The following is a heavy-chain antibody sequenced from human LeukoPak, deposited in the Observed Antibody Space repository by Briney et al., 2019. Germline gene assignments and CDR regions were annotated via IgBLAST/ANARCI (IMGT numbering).Heavy chain of an antibody. D-gene: IGHD3-10*01. CDR1: GFTFSSYA. J-gene: IGHJ5*02. CDR3: AKGITSMVRGVIIKNWFDP. CDR2: ISYDGSNK. V-gene: IGHV3-30-3*01. Sequence: GGSLRLSCAASGFTFSSYAMHWVRQAPGKGLEWVAVISYDGSNKYYADSVKGRFTISRDNAKNSLYLQMNSLRAEDTALYYCAKGITSMVRGVIIKNWFDPWGQGTLVTVSS.